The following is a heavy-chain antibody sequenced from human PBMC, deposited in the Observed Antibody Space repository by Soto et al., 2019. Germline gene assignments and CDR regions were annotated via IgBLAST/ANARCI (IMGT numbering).Heavy chain of an antibody. CDR2: ILSSGGT. D-gene: IGHD6-19*01. CDR3: PKGFSSGLYVDS. J-gene: IGHJ5*02. CDR1: GDSVSSDAYY. V-gene: IGHV4-61*08. Sequence: QVQLQESGPGLVKPSGTLSLTCSVSGDSVSSDAYYWTWIRQPPGKTLEWIGFILSSGGTSTNPSLRSRLSMLVDTARNQFSLRLSSVTAADTGVYFCPKGFSSGLYVDSWGRGTQVTVSS.